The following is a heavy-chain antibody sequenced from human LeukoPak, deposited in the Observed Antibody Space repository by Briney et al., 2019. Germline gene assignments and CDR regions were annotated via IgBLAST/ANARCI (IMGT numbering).Heavy chain of an antibody. CDR1: GGSISSSSYY. V-gene: IGHV4-39*01. CDR3: ARRPLSLLEWFDQDAFDI. Sequence: SETLSLTCTVSGGSISSSSYYWGWIRQPPGKGLEWIGSIYYSGSTYYNPSLKSRVTISVDTSKNQFSLKLSSVTAADTAVYYCARRPLSLLEWFDQDAFDIWGQGTMVTVSS. CDR2: IYYSGST. J-gene: IGHJ3*02. D-gene: IGHD3-3*01.